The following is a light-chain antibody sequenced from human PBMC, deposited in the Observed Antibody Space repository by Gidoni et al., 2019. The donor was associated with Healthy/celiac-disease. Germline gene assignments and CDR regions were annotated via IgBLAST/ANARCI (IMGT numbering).Light chain of an antibody. J-gene: IGKJ4*01. V-gene: IGKV1-39*01. CDR3: QKSLTTPLT. Sequence: DIRMTQSPSSLSASVGDRVTMSCRSSQTISTYLHWYQQKPGAPPQLLIHAASTLQSGVPSRFSGSGSGTDFTLTISNLQLEDFATYFCQKSLTTPLTFGGGTKVEMK. CDR2: AAS. CDR1: QTISTY.